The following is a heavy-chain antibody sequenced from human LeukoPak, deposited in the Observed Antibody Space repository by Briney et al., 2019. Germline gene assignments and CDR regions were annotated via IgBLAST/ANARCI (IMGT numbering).Heavy chain of an antibody. CDR2: IYSSGST. CDR1: GGSISSYY. V-gene: IGHV4-59*08. J-gene: IGHJ3*02. D-gene: IGHD1-26*01. CDR3: ARQGSGGRAFDI. Sequence: SETLSLTCIDSGGSISSYYWSWIRQPPGKGLEWIGYIYSSGSTNSNPPLKSRVTISVDTSKSQFSLKMTSVTAADTAVYYCARQGSGGRAFDIWGQGTMVTVSS.